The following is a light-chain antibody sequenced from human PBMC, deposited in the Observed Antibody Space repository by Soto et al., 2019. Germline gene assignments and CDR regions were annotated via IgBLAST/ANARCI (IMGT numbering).Light chain of an antibody. Sequence: EIVLPQSPCTQSLSPGDRATLSCRASQSVMSNYVAWYHQKPGQAPRLLISGASTRAAGIPDRFSGSGSGTDFTLTISSLEPEDFAVYYCQQYGKLPITFGQGTRLEIK. CDR3: QQYGKLPIT. CDR1: QSVMSNY. V-gene: IGKV3-20*01. CDR2: GAS. J-gene: IGKJ5*01.